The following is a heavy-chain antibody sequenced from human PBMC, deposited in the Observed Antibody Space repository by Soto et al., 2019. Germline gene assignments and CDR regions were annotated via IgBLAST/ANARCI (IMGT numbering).Heavy chain of an antibody. Sequence: QVQLVQSGAEVKKPGSSVKVSCKASGGTFSSYAISWVRQAPGQGLEWMGGIIPIFGTANYAQKFQGRVTXXAXEXXSTAYMELSSLRSEDTAVYYCAAQVGATANDAFDIWGQGTMVTVSS. J-gene: IGHJ3*02. D-gene: IGHD1-26*01. CDR3: AAQVGATANDAFDI. CDR1: GGTFSSYA. V-gene: IGHV1-69*12. CDR2: IIPIFGTA.